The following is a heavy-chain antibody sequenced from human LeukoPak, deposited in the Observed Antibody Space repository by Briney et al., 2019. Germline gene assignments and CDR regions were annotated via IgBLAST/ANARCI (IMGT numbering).Heavy chain of an antibody. J-gene: IGHJ5*02. V-gene: IGHV1-69*13. CDR1: GGTFSSYA. CDR3: ASGYCSSTSCYHFDP. D-gene: IGHD2-2*01. CDR2: IIPIFGTA. Sequence: ASVKVSCKASGGTFSSYAISWVRQAPGQGLEWMGGIIPIFGTANYAQKFQGRVTITADESTSTAYMELSSLRSEDTAVYYCASGYCSSTSCYHFDPWGQGTLVTVPS.